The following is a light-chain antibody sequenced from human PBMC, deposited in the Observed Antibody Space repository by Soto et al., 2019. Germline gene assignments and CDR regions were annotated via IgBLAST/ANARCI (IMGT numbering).Light chain of an antibody. J-gene: IGLJ1*01. Sequence: SSELTQPPSVSVAPGQTAWITCGGDNIGSESVHWYQQKPGQAPVLVVYDDSDRPSGIPERFSGSSSGNTATLTISRVEAGDEADYYCQVWNSGSDHLYVFGTGTKLTVL. CDR2: DDS. V-gene: IGLV3-21*02. CDR1: NIGSES. CDR3: QVWNSGSDHLYV.